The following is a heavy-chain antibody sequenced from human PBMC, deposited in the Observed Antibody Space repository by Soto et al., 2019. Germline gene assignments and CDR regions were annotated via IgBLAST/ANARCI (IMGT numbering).Heavy chain of an antibody. Sequence: SETLSLTCTVSGGSISSGDYYWSWIRQPPVKGLEWIGYIYYSGSTYYNPSLMSRVTISVDTSKNQFSLKLSSVTAADTAVYYCAREPMVRGVFDYWGQGXLVTVYS. CDR1: GGSISSGDYY. D-gene: IGHD3-10*01. CDR3: AREPMVRGVFDY. J-gene: IGHJ4*02. V-gene: IGHV4-30-4*01. CDR2: IYYSGST.